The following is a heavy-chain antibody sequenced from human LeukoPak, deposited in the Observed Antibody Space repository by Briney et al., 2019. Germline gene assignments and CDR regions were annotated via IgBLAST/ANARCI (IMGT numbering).Heavy chain of an antibody. J-gene: IGHJ3*02. Sequence: PGGSLRLSCAASGFTFSSYWMHWVRQAPGKGLVWVSRINSDGSSTSYADSVKGRFTISRDNSKNTLYLQMNSLRAEDTAVYYCAKDRMTTVTLTAFDIWGQGTMVTVSS. CDR2: INSDGSST. D-gene: IGHD4-17*01. V-gene: IGHV3-74*01. CDR1: GFTFSSYW. CDR3: AKDRMTTVTLTAFDI.